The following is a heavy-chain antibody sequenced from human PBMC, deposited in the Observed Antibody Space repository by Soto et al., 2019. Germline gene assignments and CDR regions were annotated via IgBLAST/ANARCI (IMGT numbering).Heavy chain of an antibody. J-gene: IGHJ6*02. CDR1: GGTFSSYA. Sequence: GASVKVSCKASGGTFSSYAISWVRQAPGQGLEWMGGIIPIFGTANYAQKFQGRVTITADESTSTAYMELSSLRSEDTAVYYCARDAARGPGVWGQGTTVTVSS. V-gene: IGHV1-69*13. D-gene: IGHD5-12*01. CDR3: ARDAARGPGV. CDR2: IIPIFGTA.